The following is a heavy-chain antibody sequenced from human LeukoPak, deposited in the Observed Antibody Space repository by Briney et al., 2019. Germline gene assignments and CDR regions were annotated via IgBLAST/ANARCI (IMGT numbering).Heavy chain of an antibody. CDR3: ASRITMARGFDY. Sequence: SETLSLTCTVSGGSISSYYWSWIRQPPGKGLEWIGCIHYSGSTNYNPSLKSRVTISVDTSKNQFSLKLSSVTAADTAVYYCASRITMARGFDYWGQGTLVTVSS. V-gene: IGHV4-59*08. J-gene: IGHJ4*02. CDR2: IHYSGST. CDR1: GGSISSYY. D-gene: IGHD3-10*01.